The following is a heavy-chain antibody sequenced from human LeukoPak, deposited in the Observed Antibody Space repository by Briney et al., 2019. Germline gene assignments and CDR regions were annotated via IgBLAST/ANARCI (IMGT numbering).Heavy chain of an antibody. D-gene: IGHD4-17*01. Sequence: GESLKISCKGSGYSFTSNWIAWVRQMPGKGLEWMGIIYPGDSDTRYSPSFQGQVTISADKSINTAYLQWSSLKASDTAMYYCASVPQGGYGDYKYFQHWGQGTLVTVSS. J-gene: IGHJ1*01. V-gene: IGHV5-51*01. CDR1: GYSFTSNW. CDR2: IYPGDSDT. CDR3: ASVPQGGYGDYKYFQH.